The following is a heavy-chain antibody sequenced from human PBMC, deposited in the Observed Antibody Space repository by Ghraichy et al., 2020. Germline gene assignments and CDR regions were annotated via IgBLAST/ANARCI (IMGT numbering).Heavy chain of an antibody. CDR1: GFTLTTYG. V-gene: IGHV3-33*01. Sequence: GGSLRLSCAASGFTLTTYGMHWVRQAPGKGLEWLAAIWNDGINKYYGDSVKGRFTISRDNSKNTLYLQMNSLRAEDTAVYYCASGGVVAGIRGIDIWGQGTMVSVSS. D-gene: IGHD6-19*01. CDR3: ASGGVVAGIRGIDI. CDR2: IWNDGINK. J-gene: IGHJ3*02.